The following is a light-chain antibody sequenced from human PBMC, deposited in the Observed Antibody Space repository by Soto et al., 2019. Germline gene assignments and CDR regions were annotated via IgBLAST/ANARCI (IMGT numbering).Light chain of an antibody. J-gene: IGLJ2*01. V-gene: IGLV6-57*04. CDR1: SGSIGSNY. CDR3: QSYDSSNQV. Sequence: NFMLTQPHSVSESPGKTVTIPCTRSSGSIGSNYVQWYQQRPGSAPTTVIYEDNQRPSGVPDRFSGSIDSSSNSASLTISGLKTEDEADYYCQSYDSSNQVFGGGTKLTVL. CDR2: EDN.